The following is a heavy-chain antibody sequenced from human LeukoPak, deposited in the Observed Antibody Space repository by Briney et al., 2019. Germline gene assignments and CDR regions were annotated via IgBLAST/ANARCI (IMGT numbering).Heavy chain of an antibody. CDR2: MNPNSGNT. CDR3: ARVAGNCGGDCYRLVY. Sequence: GASVKVSCKAFGYTFTTYDINWVRQATGQGLEWMAWMNPNSGNTGYAQKFQGRVTMTRNTSISTAYMELSSLRSEDTAVYYCARVAGNCGGDCYRLVYWGQGTLVTVAS. J-gene: IGHJ4*02. D-gene: IGHD2-21*01. CDR1: GYTFTTYD. V-gene: IGHV1-8*01.